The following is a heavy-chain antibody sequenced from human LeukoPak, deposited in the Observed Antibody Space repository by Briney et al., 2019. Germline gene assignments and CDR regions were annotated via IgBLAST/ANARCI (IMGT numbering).Heavy chain of an antibody. D-gene: IGHD6-13*01. CDR2: MNPNSGNT. V-gene: IGHV1-8*01. Sequence: ASVKVSCKASGYTFTSYDINWVRQATGQGLEWMGWMNPNSGNTGYAQKFQGRVTMTRNTSISTAYMELSSLRSEDTAVYYCATRAAAGVNYYYYYYGMDVWGQGTTVTVSS. CDR1: GYTFTSYD. CDR3: ATRAAAGVNYYYYYYGMDV. J-gene: IGHJ6*02.